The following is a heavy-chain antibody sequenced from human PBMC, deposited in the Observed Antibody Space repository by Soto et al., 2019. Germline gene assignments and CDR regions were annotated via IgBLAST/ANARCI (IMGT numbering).Heavy chain of an antibody. J-gene: IGHJ6*03. V-gene: IGHV3-15*01. CDR1: GFIVSNAW. Sequence: EVQLVESGGGLVKPGGSLRLSCAASGFIVSNAWMTWVRQGPGKGLEWVGRIKSKADGGTTDYAAPVKGRFTISRDDSKNTLYVQLNSLKSEDTAVDYCYFNKGPSSAYMDVGGKGTTVTVS. CDR3: YFNKGPSSAYMDV. CDR2: IKSKADGGTT.